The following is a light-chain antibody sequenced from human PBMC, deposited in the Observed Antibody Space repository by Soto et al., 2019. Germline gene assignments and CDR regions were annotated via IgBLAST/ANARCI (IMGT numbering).Light chain of an antibody. J-gene: IGLJ3*02. CDR1: SSNIGSNY. V-gene: IGLV1-47*02. Sequence: QAVVTQPPSASGTPGQRVTISCSGSSSNIGSNYVYWYQQLPGTAPKLLMFNNNQRPSGVPDRFSGSKSGTSASLAISGLRAEDEADYHCAAWDDSLSGQVFGGGTQLTVL. CDR2: NNN. CDR3: AAWDDSLSGQV.